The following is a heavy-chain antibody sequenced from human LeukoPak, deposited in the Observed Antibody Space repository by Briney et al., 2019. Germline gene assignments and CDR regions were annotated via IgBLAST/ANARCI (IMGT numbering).Heavy chain of an antibody. D-gene: IGHD2-2*02. V-gene: IGHV1-18*01. CDR2: ISVYNGNT. Sequence: GASVKVSCRASGYTFASFGITWVRQAPGQGLEWMGWISVYNGNTSYAQNLQGRATLTTDTSTSTAYMDLRTLRSDDTALYYHPRTCSSSSCYIVHCGQGPLATVSS. CDR1: GYTFASFG. CDR3: PRTCSSSSCYIVH. J-gene: IGHJ1*01.